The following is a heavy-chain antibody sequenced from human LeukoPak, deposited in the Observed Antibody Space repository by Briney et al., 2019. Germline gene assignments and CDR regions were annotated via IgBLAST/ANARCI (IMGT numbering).Heavy chain of an antibody. Sequence: GGSLRLSCAASGFTFSTYAMTWVRQAPGKGLECVSEISGSDARTNYADSVRGRFTISRDNSKNTLYLQMNSLRAEDTAVYYCARDKYFDPTYYFYYMDVWGKGTTVTVSS. J-gene: IGHJ6*03. CDR2: ISGSDART. D-gene: IGHD3-9*01. V-gene: IGHV3-23*01. CDR1: GFTFSTYA. CDR3: ARDKYFDPTYYFYYMDV.